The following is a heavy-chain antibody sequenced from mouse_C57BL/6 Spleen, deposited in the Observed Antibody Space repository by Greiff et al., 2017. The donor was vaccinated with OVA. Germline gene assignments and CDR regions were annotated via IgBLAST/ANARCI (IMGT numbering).Heavy chain of an antibody. CDR2: IYPAGGST. CDR1: GYTFTSYW. D-gene: IGHD2-4*01. J-gene: IGHJ2*01. V-gene: IGHV1-55*01. Sequence: QVQLQQPGAELVKPGASVKMSCKASGYTFTSYWITWVKQRPVQGLEWIGDIYPAGGSTNYNEKFKSKATLTVDTSSSTAYMQLSSLTSEDSAVYYCARYYDSNNDYWGQGTTLTVSS. CDR3: ARYYDSNNDY.